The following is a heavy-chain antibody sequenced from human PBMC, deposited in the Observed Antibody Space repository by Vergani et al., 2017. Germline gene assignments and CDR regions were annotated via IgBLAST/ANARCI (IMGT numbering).Heavy chain of an antibody. D-gene: IGHD2-15*01. CDR2: IIPIFGTA. V-gene: IGHV1-69*01. J-gene: IGHJ2*01. CDR1: GGTFSSYA. Sequence: QVQLVQSGAEVKKPGSSVKVSCKASGGTFSSYAISWVRQAPGQGLEWMGGIIPIFGTANYAQKFQGRVTITADESTSTAYKELSSLRSEDTAVYYCASNIVVVVAATDWYFDLWGRGTLVTVSS. CDR3: ASNIVVVVAATDWYFDL.